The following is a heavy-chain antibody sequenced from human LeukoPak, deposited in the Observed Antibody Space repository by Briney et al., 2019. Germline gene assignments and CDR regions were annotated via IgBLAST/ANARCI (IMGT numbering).Heavy chain of an antibody. CDR3: ARGTTVTSYYYYYYMDV. V-gene: IGHV1-8*03. D-gene: IGHD4-17*01. CDR2: MNPNSGNT. CDR1: GYTFTSYD. Sequence: ASVKVSCKASGYTFTSYDINWVRQATGQGLEWMGWMNPNSGNTGYAQKFQGRVTITRNTSISTAYMELSSLRSEDTAAYYCARGTTVTSYYYYYYMDVWGKGTTVTVSS. J-gene: IGHJ6*03.